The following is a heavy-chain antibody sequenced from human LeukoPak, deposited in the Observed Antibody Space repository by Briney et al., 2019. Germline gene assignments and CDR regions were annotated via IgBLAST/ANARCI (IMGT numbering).Heavy chain of an antibody. CDR2: IYYTGST. V-gene: IGHV4-59*01. CDR3: ARGGSWYDS. J-gene: IGHJ5*01. Sequence: SETLSLTCTVSGGSISGYYWTWIRQPPGKGLEWIAYIYYTGSTNYNPSLKSRVTISLDTSRNQFSLTLTSVTAADTAIYYCARGGSWYDSWGQGTLLTVTS. CDR1: GGSISGYY.